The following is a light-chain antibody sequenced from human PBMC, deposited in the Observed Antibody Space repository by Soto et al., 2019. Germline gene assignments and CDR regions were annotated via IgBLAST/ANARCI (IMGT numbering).Light chain of an antibody. CDR1: QTVSSW. CDR2: KAS. CDR3: QQYNPYSPFT. J-gene: IGKJ2*01. Sequence: DIQMTQFPSTLSASIGDRVTITCLASQTVSSWLAWYQQKPGKAPKLLIYKASNLESGVPSRFSGSGSGTEFTLTTSSLQPDDFATYYCQQYNPYSPFTFGQGTRLEIK. V-gene: IGKV1-5*03.